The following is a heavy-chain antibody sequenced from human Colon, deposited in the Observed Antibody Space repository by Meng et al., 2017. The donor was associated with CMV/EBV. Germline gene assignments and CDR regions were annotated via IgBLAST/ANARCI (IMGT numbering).Heavy chain of an antibody. CDR2: ITSSGAAT. CDR3: AKTTDSTLLYYYYGMDV. V-gene: IGHV3-23*01. D-gene: IGHD6-13*01. Sequence: GESLKISCAASGFVFSNYAMNWVRRAPGKALEWVSGITSSGAATYYADFVRGRFTISRDNSRNTLHLQINGLRADDTAVYYCAKTTDSTLLYYYYGMDVWGQGTTVTVSS. J-gene: IGHJ6*02. CDR1: GFVFSNYA.